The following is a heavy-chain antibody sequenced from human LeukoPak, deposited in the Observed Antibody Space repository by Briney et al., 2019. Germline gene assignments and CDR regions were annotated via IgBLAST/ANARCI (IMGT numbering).Heavy chain of an antibody. CDR3: ARDLAFEYYDFWSGYYDY. Sequence: ASVKVSCKASGYTFTSYYMHWVRQAPGQGLEWMGIINPSGGSTSYAQKFQGRVTMTRDTSTSTVYMELSSLRSEDTAVYYCARDLAFEYYDFWSGYYDYWGQGTLVTVSS. D-gene: IGHD3-3*01. CDR2: INPSGGST. CDR1: GYTFTSYY. J-gene: IGHJ4*02. V-gene: IGHV1-46*01.